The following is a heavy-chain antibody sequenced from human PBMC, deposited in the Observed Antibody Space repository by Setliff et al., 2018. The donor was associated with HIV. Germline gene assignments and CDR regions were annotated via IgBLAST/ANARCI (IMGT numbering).Heavy chain of an antibody. Sequence: GGSLRLSCVASKFIFSSYSMSWVRQAPGKGLEWVAVIWYDGSNKYYADSVKGRFTISRDNSKNTLYLQMNSLRAEDTGVYYSAKDLGVSYYNSWRNYYGMDVWGQGTTVTVSS. CDR1: KFIFSSYS. CDR3: AKDLGVSYYNSWRNYYGMDV. CDR2: IWYDGSNK. V-gene: IGHV3-33*06. J-gene: IGHJ6*02. D-gene: IGHD3-3*01.